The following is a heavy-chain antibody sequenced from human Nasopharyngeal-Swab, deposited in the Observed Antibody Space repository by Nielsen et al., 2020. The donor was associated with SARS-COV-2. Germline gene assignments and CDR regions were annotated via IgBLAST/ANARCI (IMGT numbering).Heavy chain of an antibody. CDR3: AARGSSGWFGY. Sequence: SETLSLTCTVSGGSTSSYYWNWIRQPPGKGLEWIGYIYYNGSTNYNPSLKSRITISVDTSENQFSLKLSSVTAADTAVYYCAARGSSGWFGYWGQGTLVTVSS. D-gene: IGHD6-19*01. J-gene: IGHJ4*02. V-gene: IGHV4-59*01. CDR2: IYYNGST. CDR1: GGSTSSYY.